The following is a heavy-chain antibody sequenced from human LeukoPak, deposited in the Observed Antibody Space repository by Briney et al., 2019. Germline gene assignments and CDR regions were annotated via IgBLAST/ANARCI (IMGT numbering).Heavy chain of an antibody. CDR1: GGSISSGGYY. CDR3: ARSGGYYFDY. CDR2: IYYSGST. Sequence: SETLSLTCTVSGGSISSGGYYWSWIRQHPGKGLEWIGYIYYSGSTYYNPSLKSRVTISVDTSKNQFPLKLSSVTAADTAVYYCARSGGYYFDYWGQGTLVTVSS. V-gene: IGHV4-31*03. J-gene: IGHJ4*02. D-gene: IGHD3-10*01.